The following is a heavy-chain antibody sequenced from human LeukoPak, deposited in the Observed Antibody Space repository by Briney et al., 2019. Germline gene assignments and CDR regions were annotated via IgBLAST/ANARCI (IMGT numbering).Heavy chain of an antibody. D-gene: IGHD6-19*01. J-gene: IGHJ5*02. CDR3: ARDRIAVAAVDP. Sequence: GGSLRLSCAASGLTFSSYSMNWVRQAPGKGLEWVSSISSSSGYIYYADSVKGRFTISRDNAKNSLYLQMNSLRAEDTAVYYCARDRIAVAAVDPRGQGTLVTVSS. CDR1: GLTFSSYS. V-gene: IGHV3-21*01. CDR2: ISSSSGYI.